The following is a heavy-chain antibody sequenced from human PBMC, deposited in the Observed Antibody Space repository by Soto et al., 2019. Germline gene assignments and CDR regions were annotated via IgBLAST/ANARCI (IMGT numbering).Heavy chain of an antibody. CDR2: IYYSGST. V-gene: IGHV4-31*03. J-gene: IGHJ6*02. CDR1: GGSISSGGYY. Sequence: PSETLSLTCTVSGGSISSGGYYWSWIRQHPGKGLEWIGYIYYSGSTYYNPSLKSRVTISVDTSKNQFSLKLSSVTAADTAVYYCASTYHAAAGQYYYYYYGMDVWGQGTTVTVSS. D-gene: IGHD6-13*01. CDR3: ASTYHAAAGQYYYYYYGMDV.